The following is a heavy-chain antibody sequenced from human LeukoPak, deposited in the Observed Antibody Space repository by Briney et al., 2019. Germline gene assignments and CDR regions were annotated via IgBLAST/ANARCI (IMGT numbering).Heavy chain of an antibody. Sequence: PGGSLRLSCAASGFTFSSYWMSWVRQAPGKGLEWVANIKQDGSEKYYVDSVKGRFTISRDNAKNSLYLQMNSLRAEDTAVYYCARDNHPDRFLEWLSIGSYYFDYWGQGTLVTVSS. V-gene: IGHV3-7*01. CDR1: GFTFSSYW. J-gene: IGHJ4*02. CDR3: ARDNHPDRFLEWLSIGSYYFDY. CDR2: IKQDGSEK. D-gene: IGHD3-3*01.